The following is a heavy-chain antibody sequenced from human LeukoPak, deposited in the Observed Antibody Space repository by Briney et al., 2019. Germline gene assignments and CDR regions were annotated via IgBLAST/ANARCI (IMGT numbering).Heavy chain of an antibody. CDR3: ARDWQWPEGDY. J-gene: IGHJ4*02. D-gene: IGHD6-19*01. CDR2: INPNSGGT. CDR1: GYTFTGYY. V-gene: IGHV1-2*06. Sequence: VASVKVSCKASGYTFTGYYMHWVPQAPGQGLEWMGRINPNSGGTNYAQKFQGRVTMTRDTSISTAYMELSRLRSDDTAVYYCARDWQWPEGDYWGQGTLVTVSS.